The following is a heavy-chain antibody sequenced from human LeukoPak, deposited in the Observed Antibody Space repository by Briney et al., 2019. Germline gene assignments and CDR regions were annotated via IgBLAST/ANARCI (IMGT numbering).Heavy chain of an antibody. D-gene: IGHD3-3*01. Sequence: GGSLRLSCAASGFTLSSYSMNWVRQAPGKGLEWISFIDSSSRIIFYAESVKGRFTISRDNAKNSLYLQMNSLRAEDTAVYYCARGERTYYDFWSGYYAYFDYWGQGTLVTVSS. CDR2: IDSSSRII. CDR1: GFTLSSYS. V-gene: IGHV3-48*04. CDR3: ARGERTYYDFWSGYYAYFDY. J-gene: IGHJ4*02.